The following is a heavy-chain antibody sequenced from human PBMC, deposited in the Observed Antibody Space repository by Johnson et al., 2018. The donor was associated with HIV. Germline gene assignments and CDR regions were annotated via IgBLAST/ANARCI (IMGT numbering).Heavy chain of an antibody. CDR2: ISWNSGSI. D-gene: IGHD4-17*01. CDR3: AKDIVYGVYGSQGAFHI. Sequence: VQLVESGGGVVQPGGSLRLSCEASGFKFDDYAMHWVRQFPGKGLEWVSGISWNSGSIDYADSVKGRFSISRDNPKKSLYLQMNGLRPEDTGIYYCAKDIVYGVYGSQGAFHIWGRGTMVKVSS. CDR1: GFKFDDYA. V-gene: IGHV3-9*01. J-gene: IGHJ3*02.